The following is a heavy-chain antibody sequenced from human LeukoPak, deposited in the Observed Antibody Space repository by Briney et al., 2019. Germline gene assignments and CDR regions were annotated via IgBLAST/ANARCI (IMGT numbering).Heavy chain of an antibody. D-gene: IGHD6-19*01. CDR3: ARVVAVAGRAFDI. V-gene: IGHV3-21*01. CDR1: GFTFSSYA. J-gene: IGHJ3*02. CDR2: ISSSSSYI. Sequence: GGSLRLSCAASGFTFSSYAMNWVRQAPGKGLEWVSSISSSSSYIYYADSVKGRFTISRDNAKNSLYLQMNSLRAEDTAVYYCARVVAVAGRAFDIWGQGTMVTVSS.